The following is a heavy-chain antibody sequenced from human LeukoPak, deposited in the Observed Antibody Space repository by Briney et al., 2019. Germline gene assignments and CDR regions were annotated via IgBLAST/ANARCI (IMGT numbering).Heavy chain of an antibody. CDR3: AREKMVGVTLEGAFDI. J-gene: IGHJ3*02. CDR1: GFTFSYYW. CDR2: IKQDGSEK. V-gene: IGHV3-7*01. D-gene: IGHD1-26*01. Sequence: GGSLRLSCAASGFTFSYYWMTWVRQAPGKGLEWVANIKQDGSEKYYVDSVKGRFTISRDNAKNSLYLQMSSLRVEDTALYYCAREKMVGVTLEGAFDIWGQGTMVTVSS.